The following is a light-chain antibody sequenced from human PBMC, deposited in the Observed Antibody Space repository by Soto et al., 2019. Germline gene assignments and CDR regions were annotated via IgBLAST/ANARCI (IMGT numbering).Light chain of an antibody. Sequence: DIQMTQSPSSLSASVGDRVTITCRASQSIGRYLNWYQQKPGKAPKLLIYAASSLQGGVPSRFSGSGSETDFTLTISSLQPEDFATYYCQQSYSTPVYTFGQVTKLEI. J-gene: IGKJ2*01. CDR2: AAS. CDR3: QQSYSTPVYT. CDR1: QSIGRY. V-gene: IGKV1-39*01.